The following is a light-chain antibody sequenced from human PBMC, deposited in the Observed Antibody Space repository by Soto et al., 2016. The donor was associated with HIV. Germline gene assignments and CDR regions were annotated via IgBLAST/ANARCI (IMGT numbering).Light chain of an antibody. V-gene: IGKV1-6*01. J-gene: IGKJ2*01. CDR2: STS. CDR1: QGIKNE. CDR3: LQDYSYPYT. Sequence: AIQMTQSPSSLSASVGDRVTITCRASQGIKNELAWYQQKPGKAPKLLIHSTSSLGSGVPSRFSGSASGTDFTLTISSLQPEDSASYFCLQDYSYPYTFGQGTKVGDQT.